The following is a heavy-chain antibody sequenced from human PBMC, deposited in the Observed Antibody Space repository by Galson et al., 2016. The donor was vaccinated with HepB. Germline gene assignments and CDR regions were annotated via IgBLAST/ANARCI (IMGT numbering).Heavy chain of an antibody. CDR3: ARTNYGDDVFEI. D-gene: IGHD4-17*01. J-gene: IGHJ3*02. Sequence: ETLSLTCTVSGGAINSYYWSWIRQPPGKGLEWIGYTYYSGSTYYKPSLESRVTISVDTSKNQFSLRLSSVTAADTAVYSWARTNYGDDVFEIWGQGTMVTVSS. CDR1: GGAINSYY. CDR2: TYYSGST. V-gene: IGHV4-59*01.